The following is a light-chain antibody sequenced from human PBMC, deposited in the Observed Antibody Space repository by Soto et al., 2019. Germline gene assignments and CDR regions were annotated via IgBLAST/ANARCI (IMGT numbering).Light chain of an antibody. V-gene: IGKV3-15*01. CDR2: GAS. CDR1: HRVSSY. CDR3: QQYNNWPLT. J-gene: IGKJ4*01. Sequence: EIVMTQSPATLSVSPGERATLSCRASHRVSSYLAWYQQRPGQAPRLLIYGASTRATGIPARFSGSASGTDFTLTISSLQSEDFAIYYCQQYNNWPLTFGGGTKVEIK.